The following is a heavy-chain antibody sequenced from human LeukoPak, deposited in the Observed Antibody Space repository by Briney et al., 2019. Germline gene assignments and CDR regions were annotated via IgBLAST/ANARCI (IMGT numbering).Heavy chain of an antibody. CDR1: GFTFSSYA. CDR3: AKDRYYDYVWGSYRPPDY. V-gene: IGHV3-30*04. Sequence: PEGSLRLSCAASGFTFSSYAMHWVRQAPGKGLEWVAVISYDGSNKYYADSVKGRFTISRDNSKNTLYLQMNSLRAEDTAVYYCAKDRYYDYVWGSYRPPDYWGQGTLVTVSS. D-gene: IGHD3-16*02. J-gene: IGHJ4*02. CDR2: ISYDGSNK.